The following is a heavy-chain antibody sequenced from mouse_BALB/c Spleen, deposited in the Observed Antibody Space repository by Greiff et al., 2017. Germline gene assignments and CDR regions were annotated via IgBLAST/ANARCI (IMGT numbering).Heavy chain of an antibody. CDR3: ARKLRLYYAMDY. J-gene: IGHJ4*01. CDR2: INPSTGYT. Sequence: QVQLKQSGAELAKPGASVKMSCKASGYAFTSYWMHWVQQRPGQGLEWIGYINPSTGYTEYNQKFKDMATLTADKATSTAYMQLSSLTSEDTAVYYCARKLRLYYAMDYWGQGTSVTVSS. V-gene: IGHV1-7*01. D-gene: IGHD2-4*01. CDR1: GYAFTSYW.